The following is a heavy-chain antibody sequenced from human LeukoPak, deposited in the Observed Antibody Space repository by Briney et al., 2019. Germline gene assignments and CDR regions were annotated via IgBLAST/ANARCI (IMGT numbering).Heavy chain of an antibody. D-gene: IGHD3-22*01. CDR1: GGSISSSSYY. CDR3: ALTYYYDSSGYYYDY. Sequence: PSETLSLTCTVPGGSISSSSYYWGWIRQPPGKGLEWIGSIYYSGSTYYNPSLKSRVTISVDTSKNQFSLKLSSVTAADTAVYYCALTYYYDSSGYYYDYWGQGTLVTVSS. J-gene: IGHJ4*02. CDR2: IYYSGST. V-gene: IGHV4-39*01.